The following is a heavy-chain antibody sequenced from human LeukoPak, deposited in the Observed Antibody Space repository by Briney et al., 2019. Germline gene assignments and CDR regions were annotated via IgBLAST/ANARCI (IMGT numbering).Heavy chain of an antibody. CDR1: GFTFSSYA. D-gene: IGHD6-13*01. Sequence: GGSLRLSCAASGFTFSSYAMHWVRQAPGKGLEWVAVISYDGSNKYYADSVKGRFTISRVNSKNTLYLQMNSLRAEDTAVYYCAGRPYSSSWYDFDYWGQGTLVTVSS. CDR2: ISYDGSNK. J-gene: IGHJ4*02. V-gene: IGHV3-30-3*01. CDR3: AGRPYSSSWYDFDY.